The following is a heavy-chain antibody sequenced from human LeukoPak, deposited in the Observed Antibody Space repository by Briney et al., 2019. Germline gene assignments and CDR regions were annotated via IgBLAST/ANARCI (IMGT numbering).Heavy chain of an antibody. CDR2: ISGSGGST. Sequence: PGGSLRLSCAASGFTFSSYAMSWVRQAPGKGLEWVSAISGSGGSTYYADSVKGRFTISRDYSKNTLYLQMNSLRAEDTAVYYCAIPYDSSGYYYDEDYFDYWGQGTLVTVSS. CDR3: AIPYDSSGYYYDEDYFDY. J-gene: IGHJ4*02. D-gene: IGHD3-22*01. V-gene: IGHV3-23*01. CDR1: GFTFSSYA.